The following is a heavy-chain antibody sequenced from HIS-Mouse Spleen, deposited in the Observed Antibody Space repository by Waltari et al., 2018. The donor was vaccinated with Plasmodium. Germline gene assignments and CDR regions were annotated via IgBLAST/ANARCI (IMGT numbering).Heavy chain of an antibody. J-gene: IGHJ5*02. D-gene: IGHD3-22*01. V-gene: IGHV2-70*15. CDR1: GFSLSTSGMC. CDR3: ARSYYYDSSGYGTFDP. Sequence: QVTLRESGPALVKPTQTLTLTCTFSGFSLSTSGMCVSWIRQPPGKALDWLARIDWDDDKYYSTTLKTRLTISKDTSKNQVVLTITNMDPVDTATYYCARSYYYDSSGYGTFDPWGQGTLVTVSS. CDR2: IDWDDDK.